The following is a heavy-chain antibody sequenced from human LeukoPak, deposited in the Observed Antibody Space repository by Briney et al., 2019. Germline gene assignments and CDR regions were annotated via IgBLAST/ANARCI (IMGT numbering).Heavy chain of an antibody. V-gene: IGHV1-69*05. Sequence: GASVKVSCKASGGTFSSYAISWVRQAPGQGLEWMGGIIPIFGTANYAQKFQGRVTITTDESTSTAYMELSSRRSEDTAVYYCAGGVAAAELDPWGQGTLVTVSS. D-gene: IGHD6-13*01. CDR3: AGGVAAAELDP. CDR1: GGTFSSYA. J-gene: IGHJ5*02. CDR2: IIPIFGTA.